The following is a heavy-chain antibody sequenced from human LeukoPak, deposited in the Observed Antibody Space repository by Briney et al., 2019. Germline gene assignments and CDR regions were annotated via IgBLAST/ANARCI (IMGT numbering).Heavy chain of an antibody. V-gene: IGHV3-53*01. CDR1: GFTVSSNY. J-gene: IGHJ6*02. CDR2: IYSGGST. Sequence: HPGGSLRLSCAASGFTVSSNYMSWVRQAPGKGLEWVSVIYSGGSTYYADSVKGRFTISRDNSKNTLYLQMNSLRAEDTAVYYCARADNYYYGMDVWGQGTTDTVSS. CDR3: ARADNYYYGMDV.